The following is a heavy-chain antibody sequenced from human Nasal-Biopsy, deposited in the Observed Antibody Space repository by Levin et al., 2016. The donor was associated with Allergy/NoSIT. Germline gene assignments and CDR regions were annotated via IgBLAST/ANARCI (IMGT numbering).Heavy chain of an antibody. CDR2: ISHSGST. J-gene: IGHJ4*02. CDR3: ASSGGPLDS. D-gene: IGHD4-23*01. Sequence: SETLSLTCAVSGGPIRRGGYSWSWIRQPPGKGLEWIGYISHSGSTSYNPSLKSRVTISIDRSENQFSLELTSVTAADTAVYYCASSGGPLDSWGQGTLVTVSS. V-gene: IGHV4-30-2*01. CDR1: GGPIRRGGYS.